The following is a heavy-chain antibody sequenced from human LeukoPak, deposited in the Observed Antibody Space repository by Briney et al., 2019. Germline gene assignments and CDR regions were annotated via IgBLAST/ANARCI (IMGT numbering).Heavy chain of an antibody. CDR1: GGSISTSSYY. CDR3: ARRYSSGWYDWFDP. Sequence: SETLSLTCTVSGGSISTSSYYWGWVRQPPGKGLEWIGNIFYSGSTYYSPSLKSRVTISLDTSRNQFSLKLSSVTAADTAVYYCARRYSSGWYDWFDPWGQGTLVTVSS. CDR2: IFYSGST. J-gene: IGHJ5*02. V-gene: IGHV4-39*07. D-gene: IGHD6-19*01.